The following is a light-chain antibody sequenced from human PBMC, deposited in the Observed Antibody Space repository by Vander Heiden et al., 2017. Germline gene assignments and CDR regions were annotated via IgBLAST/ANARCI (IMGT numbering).Light chain of an antibody. Sequence: EIVMTQSPVTLSVSPGERVTLSCWASQNVATHLTWYQQKPGQPPRLLIYAASARATGIPARFSGSGSGTEFTLTISSLQSEDFAVYYCQQYNDWWTFGQGTKVEI. CDR1: QNVATH. V-gene: IGKV3-15*01. J-gene: IGKJ1*01. CDR2: AAS. CDR3: QQYNDWWT.